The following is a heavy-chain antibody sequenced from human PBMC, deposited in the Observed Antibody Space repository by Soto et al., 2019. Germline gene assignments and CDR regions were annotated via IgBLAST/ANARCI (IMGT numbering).Heavy chain of an antibody. J-gene: IGHJ4*02. CDR3: ARHLAYCSGGNCYRYYFDY. V-gene: IGHV4-39*01. D-gene: IGHD2-15*01. CDR1: GGSISSSSYY. Sequence: QLQLQESGPGLVKPSETLSLTCTVSGGSISSSSYYWGWIRQPPGKGLEWIGSIYYSGSTYYNPSLKSRLTISVDTSKNRFSLKVSSVTAADTAVYYCARHLAYCSGGNCYRYYFDYWGQGTLVTVSS. CDR2: IYYSGST.